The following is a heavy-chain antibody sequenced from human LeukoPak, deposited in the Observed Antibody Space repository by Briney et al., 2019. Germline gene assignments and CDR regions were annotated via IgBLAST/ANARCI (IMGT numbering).Heavy chain of an antibody. Sequence: GRSLRLSCAASGFTFSSYAMSWVRQAPGKGLEWVSAISGSGGSTYYADSVKGRFTISRDNSKNTLYLQMNSLRAEDTAVYYCAKAGGYGDYYFDYWGQGTLVTVSS. J-gene: IGHJ4*02. CDR3: AKAGGYGDYYFDY. D-gene: IGHD4-17*01. CDR2: ISGSGGST. V-gene: IGHV3-23*01. CDR1: GFTFSSYA.